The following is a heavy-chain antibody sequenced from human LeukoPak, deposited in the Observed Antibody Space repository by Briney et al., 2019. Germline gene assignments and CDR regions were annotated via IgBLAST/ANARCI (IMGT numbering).Heavy chain of an antibody. V-gene: IGHV1-18*01. CDR1: GGTFSSYA. CDR2: ISAYNGNT. J-gene: IGHJ4*02. Sequence: GSSVKVSCKASGGTFSSYAISWVRQAPGQGLEWMGWISAYNGNTNYAQKLQGRVTMTTDTSTSTAYMELRSLRSDDTAVYYCARDEASYSLWGQGTLVTVSS. D-gene: IGHD6-13*01. CDR3: ARDEASYSL.